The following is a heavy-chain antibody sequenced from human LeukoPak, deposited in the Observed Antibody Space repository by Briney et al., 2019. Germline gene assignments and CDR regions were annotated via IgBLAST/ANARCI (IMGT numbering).Heavy chain of an antibody. CDR1: GYTFSSYS. CDR3: ARDEEARLTTSRGFDP. D-gene: IGHD3-3*01. CDR2: ISSSGSII. V-gene: IGHV3-48*01. J-gene: IGHJ5*02. Sequence: GGSLRLSCAASGYTFSSYSMNWVRQAPGKGLEWVSYISSSGSIINYADSVKGRFTISRDNAKNSLHLQMNSLRAEDTAVYYCARDEEARLTTSRGFDPWGQGTLVTVSS.